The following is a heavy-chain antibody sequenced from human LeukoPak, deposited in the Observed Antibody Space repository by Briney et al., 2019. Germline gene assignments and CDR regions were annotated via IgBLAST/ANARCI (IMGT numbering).Heavy chain of an antibody. CDR2: IYSGGST. CDR3: ARGNSTVWYFDY. D-gene: IGHD4-17*01. Sequence: GGSLRLSCAASGFTVSSNYMSWVRQAPGKGLEWVSVIYSGGSTYYADSMKGRSTISRDNSKNTLYLQMNSLRAEDTAVYYCARGNSTVWYFDYWGQGTLVTVSS. V-gene: IGHV3-66*01. J-gene: IGHJ4*02. CDR1: GFTVSSNY.